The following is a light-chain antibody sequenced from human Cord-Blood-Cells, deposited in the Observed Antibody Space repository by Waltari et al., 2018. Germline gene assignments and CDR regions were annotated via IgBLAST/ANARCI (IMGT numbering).Light chain of an antibody. CDR2: GAS. V-gene: IGKV3-20*01. Sequence: EIVLTQSPGTLSLSPGDSATLSCRASQSVSSSYLAWYQQKPGQAPRLLIYGASSRAPGIPDRFSGSGSGTDFTLTISRLEPEDFAVYYCQQYGSSRTWTFGQGTKVESK. J-gene: IGKJ1*01. CDR1: QSVSSSY. CDR3: QQYGSSRTWT.